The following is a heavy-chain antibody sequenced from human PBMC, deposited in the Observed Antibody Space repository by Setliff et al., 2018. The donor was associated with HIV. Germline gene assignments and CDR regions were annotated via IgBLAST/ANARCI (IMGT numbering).Heavy chain of an antibody. D-gene: IGHD2-15*01. CDR3: ARVDCSGGSCYSPAY. CDR2: SSTSGCT. Sequence: SETLSLTCSVSGGSISGNAWSWIRQPPGKGLEWIGYSSTSGCTNCNPSLEGRVTISVDTSKNQVSLKLRSVTAADTAFYYCARVDCSGGSCYSPAYWGQGTLVTVSS. CDR1: GGSISGNA. J-gene: IGHJ4*02. V-gene: IGHV4-4*08.